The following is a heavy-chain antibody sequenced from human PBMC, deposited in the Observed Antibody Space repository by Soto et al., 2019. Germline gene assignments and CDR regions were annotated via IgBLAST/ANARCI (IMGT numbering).Heavy chain of an antibody. J-gene: IGHJ4*02. CDR3: AREYYYGSGSYGV. CDR1: GGSVSSGSYY. CDR2: IYYSGST. V-gene: IGHV4-61*01. Sequence: SETLSLTCTVSGGSVSSGSYYWSWIRQPPGKGLEWIGYIYYSGSTNYNPSLKSRVTISVDTSKNQFSLKLSSVTAADTAVYYCAREYYYGSGSYGVWGQGTLVTVSS. D-gene: IGHD3-10*01.